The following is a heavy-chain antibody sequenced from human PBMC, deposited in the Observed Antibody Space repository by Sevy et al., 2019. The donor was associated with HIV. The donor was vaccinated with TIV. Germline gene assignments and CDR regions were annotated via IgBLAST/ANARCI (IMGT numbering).Heavy chain of an antibody. D-gene: IGHD3-22*01. J-gene: IGHJ4*02. CDR2: ISYDGSDK. Sequence: GGSLRLSCAASGFPFSNYGMHWVRQAPGKGLEWVAVISYDGSDKNYADSVKGRFTISRDNSKNTLYVQMNSLRVEDTAVYYCAKDQSFYYDSYIDYWGQGALVTASS. V-gene: IGHV3-30*18. CDR1: GFPFSNYG. CDR3: AKDQSFYYDSYIDY.